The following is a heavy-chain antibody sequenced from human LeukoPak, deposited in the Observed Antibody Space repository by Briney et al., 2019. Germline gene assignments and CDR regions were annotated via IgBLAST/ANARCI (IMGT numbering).Heavy chain of an antibody. V-gene: IGHV3-30*04. D-gene: IGHD3-16*01. J-gene: IGHJ6*03. CDR2: ISYDGSNN. CDR3: ANDHPHGFYYYYYLDI. Sequence: GRSLRLSRAASGFTFSSYAMHWVRQAPGKGLGGGVVISYDGSNNCDADSVKGRFTITGDNSKNTFYLQMNMLRAEDTAVYYCANDHPHGFYYYYYLDIWGKGTTVTVSS. CDR1: GFTFSSYA.